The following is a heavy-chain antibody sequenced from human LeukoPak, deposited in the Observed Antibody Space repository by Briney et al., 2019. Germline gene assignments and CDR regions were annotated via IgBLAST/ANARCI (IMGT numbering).Heavy chain of an antibody. Sequence: GGSLRLSCAASGFTFSGYSMNWVRQAPGNGLEWVSSISSRSSTIYYADSVKGRFTISRDNAKNSLYLQMNSLRDEDTAVYYCARELDYWGQGTLVTVSS. CDR2: ISSRSSTI. CDR3: ARELDY. J-gene: IGHJ4*02. V-gene: IGHV3-48*02. CDR1: GFTFSGYS.